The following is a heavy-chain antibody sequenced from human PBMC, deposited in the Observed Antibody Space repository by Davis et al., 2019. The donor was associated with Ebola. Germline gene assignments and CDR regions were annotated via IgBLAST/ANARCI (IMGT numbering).Heavy chain of an antibody. D-gene: IGHD1-26*01. CDR1: GFNFRSYG. V-gene: IGHV3-33*01. Sequence: GESLKISCAASGFNFRSYGMHWVRQAPDKGLEWVAVIWYDGSRKYYGDSVKGRFTISRDNAKNSLTLQINSLRDDDTAVYYCSRKGVGTTKNAFDIWGHGTLVTVSS. CDR2: IWYDGSRK. J-gene: IGHJ3*02. CDR3: SRKGVGTTKNAFDI.